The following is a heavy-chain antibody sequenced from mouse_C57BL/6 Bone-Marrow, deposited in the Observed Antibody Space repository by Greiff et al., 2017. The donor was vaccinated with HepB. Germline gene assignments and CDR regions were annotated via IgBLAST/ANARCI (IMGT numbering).Heavy chain of an antibody. V-gene: IGHV5-4*01. D-gene: IGHD1-1*01. Sequence: EVKLMESGGGLVKPGGSLKLSCAASGFTFSSYAMSWVRQTPEKRLEWVATISDGGSYTYYPDNVKGRFTISRDNAKNNLYLQISHLKSEDTAMYYCARDYYYGSTYYYAMDYWGQGTSVTVSS. CDR3: ARDYYYGSTYYYAMDY. J-gene: IGHJ4*01. CDR2: ISDGGSYT. CDR1: GFTFSSYA.